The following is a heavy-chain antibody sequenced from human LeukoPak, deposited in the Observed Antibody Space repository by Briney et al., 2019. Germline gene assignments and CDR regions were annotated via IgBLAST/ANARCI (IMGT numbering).Heavy chain of an antibody. CDR2: IIPIFGTA. J-gene: IGHJ4*02. V-gene: IGHV1-69*13. CDR1: GGTFSSYA. D-gene: IGHD6-13*01. CDR3: ARAGSSSRWVNDY. Sequence: SVRVSGKASGGTFSSYAISWVRQAPGQGLKWMGGIIPIFGTANYAQKFQGRVTITADESTSTAYMELSSLRSEDTAVYYCARAGSSSRWVNDYWGQGTLVTVSS.